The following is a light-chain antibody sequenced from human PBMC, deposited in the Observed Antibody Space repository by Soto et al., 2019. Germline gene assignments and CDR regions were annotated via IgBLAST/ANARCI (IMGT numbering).Light chain of an antibody. Sequence: EKVMTQSPATLSVSPGERATLSCRASQRVSSNLAWYQQKPGQAPRLLIYGASTRATGIPARFSGSGSETEFTLTISSLQSEDFAVYYCQQYNNWPPYTFGQGTKLEIK. V-gene: IGKV3-15*01. CDR2: GAS. J-gene: IGKJ2*01. CDR3: QQYNNWPPYT. CDR1: QRVSSN.